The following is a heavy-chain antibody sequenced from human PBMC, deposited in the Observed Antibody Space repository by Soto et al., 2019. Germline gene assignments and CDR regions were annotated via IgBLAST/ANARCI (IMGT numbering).Heavy chain of an antibody. D-gene: IGHD2-8*02. J-gene: IGHJ4*02. CDR1: GFTISTFA. Sequence: PGGSLRLSCAASGFTISTFAMTWVRQAPGKGLESVCGMTGSGATIHYADSVKGRFTISKDNSRNVLYLQMDYLRDEDTAVYYCAKGAVYNDGLWRMDAWGQGTLVTVSS. CDR2: MTGSGATI. V-gene: IGHV3-23*01. CDR3: AKGAVYNDGLWRMDA.